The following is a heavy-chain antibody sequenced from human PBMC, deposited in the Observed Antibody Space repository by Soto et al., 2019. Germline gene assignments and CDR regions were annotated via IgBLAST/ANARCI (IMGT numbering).Heavy chain of an antibody. CDR2: IYNSGST. D-gene: IGHD3-16*01. Sequence: PSETLSLTCTVSGDSIRNQYWSWIRRPPGKGLEWIGYIYNSGSTKYNPSLKSRLTISVDTSKNQFSLKLTSVTAADTAVYYCARTLDYGHMDVWGKGTTVTVSS. CDR1: GDSIRNQY. J-gene: IGHJ6*03. CDR3: ARTLDYGHMDV. V-gene: IGHV4-59*11.